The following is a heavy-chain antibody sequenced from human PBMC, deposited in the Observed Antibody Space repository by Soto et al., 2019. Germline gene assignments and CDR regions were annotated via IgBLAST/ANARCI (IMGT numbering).Heavy chain of an antibody. Sequence: SETLSLTCGVSGSSFSAYYWTWIRQPPGKGLEWIGEINHSGSTSNNPSPKSRVTIPLDTSKSQFSLKLSSVTAADSAVYYCARERRVVGGYSSNWYAYFDWWGQGTLVTVSS. D-gene: IGHD6-13*01. J-gene: IGHJ4*02. CDR1: GSSFSAYY. V-gene: IGHV4-34*01. CDR3: ARERRVVGGYSSNWYAYFDW. CDR2: INHSGST.